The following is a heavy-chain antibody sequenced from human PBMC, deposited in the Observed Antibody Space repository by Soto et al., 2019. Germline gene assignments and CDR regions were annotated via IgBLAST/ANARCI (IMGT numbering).Heavy chain of an antibody. D-gene: IGHD2-15*01. CDR1: GFTFSNYV. V-gene: IGHV3-23*01. CDR2: IKGSDYST. J-gene: IGHJ4*02. Sequence: EVQILESGGGLVQPGGSLRLSCVASGFTFSNYVMTWVRQAPGEGLEWVSSIKGSDYSTYYADSVKGRFTISRDNSKSTVYLQMNSLRAEDAAVYYCAKGGTQWSGVDFWGQGTLVTVSS. CDR3: AKGGTQWSGVDF.